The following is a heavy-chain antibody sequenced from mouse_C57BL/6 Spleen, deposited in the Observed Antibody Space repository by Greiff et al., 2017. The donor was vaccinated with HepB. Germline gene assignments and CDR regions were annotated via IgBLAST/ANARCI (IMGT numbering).Heavy chain of an antibody. CDR2: ISSGSSTI. CDR1: GFTFSDYG. CDR3: ARRDYGSSYAMDY. J-gene: IGHJ4*01. Sequence: EVKLEESGGGLVKPGGSLKLSCAASGFTFSDYGMHWVRQAPEKGLEWVAYISSGSSTIYYADTVKGRFTISRDNAKNTLFLQMTSLRSEDTAMYYCARRDYGSSYAMDYWGQGTSVTVSS. D-gene: IGHD1-1*01. V-gene: IGHV5-17*01.